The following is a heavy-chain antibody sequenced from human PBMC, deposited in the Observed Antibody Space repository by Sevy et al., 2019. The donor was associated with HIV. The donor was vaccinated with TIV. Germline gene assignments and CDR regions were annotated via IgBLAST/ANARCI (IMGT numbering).Heavy chain of an antibody. CDR1: GYSFTSYW. CDR2: IYPGDSDT. V-gene: IGHV5-51*01. Sequence: GESLKISCKGSGYSFTSYWIGWVRQMPGKGLEWMGIIYPGDSDTRYSPSFQGQVTISADKSISTAYLQWGSLKASDTAMYYCARKYGSGSYQFGYYYYYMDVWGKGTTVTVSS. D-gene: IGHD3-10*01. J-gene: IGHJ6*03. CDR3: ARKYGSGSYQFGYYYYYMDV.